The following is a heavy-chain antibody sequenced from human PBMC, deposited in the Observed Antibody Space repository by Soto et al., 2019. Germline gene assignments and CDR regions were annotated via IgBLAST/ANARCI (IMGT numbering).Heavy chain of an antibody. CDR2: ISAYNGNT. CDR1: GDTFTSYY. CDR3: AIYDSTTKFDP. V-gene: IGHV1-18*04. Sequence: ASVKVSCKAPGDTFTSYYMHWVRQAPGQGLEWMGWISAYNGNTNYAQKLQGRVTMTTDTSTSTAYMELRSLRSDDTAVYYCAIYDSTTKFDPWGQGTLVTVSS. J-gene: IGHJ5*02. D-gene: IGHD3-22*01.